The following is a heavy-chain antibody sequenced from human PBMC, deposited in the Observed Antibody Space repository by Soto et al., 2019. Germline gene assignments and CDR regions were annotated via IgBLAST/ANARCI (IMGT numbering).Heavy chain of an antibody. CDR1: GYTFTSYD. Sequence: ASVKVSCKASGYTFTSYDSNWVRQATGQGLEWMGWMNPNSGNTGYAQKFQGRVTMTRNTSISTAYMELSSLRSEDTAVYYCARGGLLDYYYYGMDVWGQGTTVTVSS. V-gene: IGHV1-8*01. J-gene: IGHJ6*02. CDR2: MNPNSGNT. D-gene: IGHD2-15*01. CDR3: ARGGLLDYYYYGMDV.